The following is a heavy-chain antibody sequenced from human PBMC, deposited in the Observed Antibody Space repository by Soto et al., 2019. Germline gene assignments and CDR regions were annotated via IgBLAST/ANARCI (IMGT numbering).Heavy chain of an antibody. CDR2: ISYDGSNK. V-gene: IGHV3-30-3*01. D-gene: IGHD3-22*01. Sequence: GGSLRLSCAASGFTFSSYAMHWVRQAPGKGLEWVAVISYDGSNKYYADSVKGRFTISRDNSKNTLYLQMNSLRAEDTAVYYWARGRKYYKIRGVFYYEALGGKGTWVPV. J-gene: IGHJ4*02. CDR3: ARGRKYYKIRGVFYYEAL. CDR1: GFTFSSYA.